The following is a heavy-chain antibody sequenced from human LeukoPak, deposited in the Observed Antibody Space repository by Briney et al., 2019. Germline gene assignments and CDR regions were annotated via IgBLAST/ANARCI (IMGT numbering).Heavy chain of an antibody. CDR2: TYYRSKWYK. D-gene: IGHD6-13*01. CDR3: ARGSSSWPNMNWFEP. CDR1: GDSVSSNSAA. V-gene: IGHV6-1*01. J-gene: IGHJ5*02. Sequence: SQTLSLTCALSGDSVSSNSAAWNWIRQSPSRGLEWLGRTYYRSKWYKDYAVSVKSRITINPDTSKNQFSLQLNSVTPEDTAVYYCARGSSSWPNMNWFEPWGQGTLVTV.